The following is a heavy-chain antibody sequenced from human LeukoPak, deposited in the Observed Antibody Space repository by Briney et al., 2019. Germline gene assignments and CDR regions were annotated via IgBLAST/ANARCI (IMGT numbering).Heavy chain of an antibody. D-gene: IGHD3-22*01. CDR1: GFTISSYE. V-gene: IGHV3-48*03. CDR2: ISSSGSTI. CDR3: ARISGYYLFDY. J-gene: IGHJ4*02. Sequence: GGSLRLSCAASGFTISSYEMNWVRQAPGKGLEWVSYISSSGSTIYYADSVKGRFTISRDNAKNSLYLQMNSLRAEDTAVYYCARISGYYLFDYWGQGTLVTVSS.